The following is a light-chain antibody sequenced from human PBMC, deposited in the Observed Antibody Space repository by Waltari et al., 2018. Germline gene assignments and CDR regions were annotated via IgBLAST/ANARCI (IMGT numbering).Light chain of an antibody. CDR2: DAS. J-gene: IGKJ1*01. Sequence: EIVVTQSPASLSVSPGERATLSCRASQSVSSNLAWYQQKPGQAPRLLIYDASTRATGITARFSGSGSGTEFTLTISSLQSEDFAVYYCQQSNNWPWTFGQGTKVEIK. CDR1: QSVSSN. V-gene: IGKV3-15*01. CDR3: QQSNNWPWT.